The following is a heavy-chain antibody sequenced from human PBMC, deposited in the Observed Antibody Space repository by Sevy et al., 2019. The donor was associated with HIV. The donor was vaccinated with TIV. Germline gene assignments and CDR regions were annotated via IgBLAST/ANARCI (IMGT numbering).Heavy chain of an antibody. V-gene: IGHV3-48*01. CDR2: IIPSDTTI. D-gene: IGHD3-10*02. CDR3: VRDFMYAFDI. CDR1: AFTFSSYS. Sequence: GGSLRLSCAASAFTFSSYSMNWVRQAPGKGLEWISYIIPSDTTIYYADSVKGRFTISRDNAKNSLYLQMNSLRAEDTAVYYCVRDFMYAFDIWGQGTMVTVSS. J-gene: IGHJ3*02.